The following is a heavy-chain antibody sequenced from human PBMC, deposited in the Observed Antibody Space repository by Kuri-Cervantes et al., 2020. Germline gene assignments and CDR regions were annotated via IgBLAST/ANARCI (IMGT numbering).Heavy chain of an antibody. CDR2: ISWDGGST. Sequence: GESLKISCAASGFTFDDYAMHWVRQAPGKGLEWVSLISWDGGSTYYADSVKGRFTISRDNAKNSLYLQMNSLRAEDTALYYCARTDYYDGSDYYPVDYWGQGTLVTVSS. V-gene: IGHV3-43D*04. CDR1: GFTFDDYA. J-gene: IGHJ4*02. D-gene: IGHD3-22*01. CDR3: ARTDYYDGSDYYPVDY.